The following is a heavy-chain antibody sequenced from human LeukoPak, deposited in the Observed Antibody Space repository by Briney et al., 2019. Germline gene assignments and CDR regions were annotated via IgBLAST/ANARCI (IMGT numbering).Heavy chain of an antibody. Sequence: PSETLSLTCTVSGGSISSSSYYWGWIRQPPGKGLEWIGEINHSGSTNYNPSLKSRVTISVDTSKNQFSLKLSSVTAADTAVCYCARLTKNDSGSFRFGKKKRGYMDVWGKGTTVTISS. J-gene: IGHJ6*03. CDR3: ARLTKNDSGSFRFGKKKRGYMDV. V-gene: IGHV4-39*07. CDR2: INHSGST. D-gene: IGHD3-10*01. CDR1: GGSISSSSYY.